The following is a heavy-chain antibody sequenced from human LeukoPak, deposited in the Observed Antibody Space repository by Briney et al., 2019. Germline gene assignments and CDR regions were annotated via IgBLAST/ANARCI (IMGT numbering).Heavy chain of an antibody. Sequence: ASVKVSCKASGYTFTGYYMHWVRQAPGQGLEWMGWINPNSGGTNYAQKFQGRVTMTRDTSISTVYMELSRLRSDDTAVYYCARDASGYSYGSFDYWGQGTLVTVSS. V-gene: IGHV1-2*02. CDR1: GYTFTGYY. CDR2: INPNSGGT. J-gene: IGHJ4*02. D-gene: IGHD5-18*01. CDR3: ARDASGYSYGSFDY.